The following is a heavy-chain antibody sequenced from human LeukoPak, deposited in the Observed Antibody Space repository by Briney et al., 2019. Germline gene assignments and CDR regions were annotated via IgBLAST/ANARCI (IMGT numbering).Heavy chain of an antibody. V-gene: IGHV4-61*02. CDR2: IYTSGST. D-gene: IGHD6-19*01. J-gene: IGHJ4*02. CDR3: ARGPVAGNFDY. Sequence: PSETLSLTCTVSGGSISSGSYYWGWIRQPAGKGLEWVGRIYTSGSTNYNPSLKSRDTISVDTSKNQFSLKLSSVTAADTAVYYCARGPVAGNFDYWGQGTLVTVSS. CDR1: GGSISSGSYY.